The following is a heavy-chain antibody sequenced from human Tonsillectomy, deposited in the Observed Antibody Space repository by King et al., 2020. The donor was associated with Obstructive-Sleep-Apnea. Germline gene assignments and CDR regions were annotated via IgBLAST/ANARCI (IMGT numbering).Heavy chain of an antibody. CDR3: ARGGSGSYYGYYNYNVMDV. J-gene: IGHJ6*02. V-gene: IGHV3-13*04. D-gene: IGHD3-10*01. CDR2: IGNAGDT. Sequence: VQLVESGGGLVQPGGSLRLSCAASGFTFSTYDMHWVRQATGKGLERVSAIGNAGDTYYPGSVKGRFTISRENAKNSLYLQMNSLGAGDTAVYYCARGGSGSYYGYYNYNVMDVWGPGTTVTVSS. CDR1: GFTFSTYD.